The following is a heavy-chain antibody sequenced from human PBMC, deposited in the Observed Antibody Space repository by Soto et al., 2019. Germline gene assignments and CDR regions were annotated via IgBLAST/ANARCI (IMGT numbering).Heavy chain of an antibody. J-gene: IGHJ4*02. Sequence: EVQLVESGGGLVQPGGSLRLSCAASGFTFSSYSMNWVRQAPGSGPEWVSYISSSSNSIYYADSVKGRFTISRDNAKNSLHLQMNSLRAEDTAVYYCASLVECSTTSCIRWSQGTLVTVSS. V-gene: IGHV3-48*01. CDR2: ISSSSNSI. D-gene: IGHD2-2*01. CDR1: GFTFSSYS. CDR3: ASLVECSTTSCIR.